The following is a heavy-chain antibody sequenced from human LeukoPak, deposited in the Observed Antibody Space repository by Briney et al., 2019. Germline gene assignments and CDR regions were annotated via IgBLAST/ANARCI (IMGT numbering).Heavy chain of an antibody. CDR3: ASLYGSGSYYYYYYYGMDV. J-gene: IGHJ6*02. CDR1: GYTFTSYG. CDR2: ISAYNGNT. Sequence: ASVKVSCKASGYTFTSYGISWVRQAPGQGLEWMGWISAYNGNTNYAQKFQGRVTMTRNTSISTAYMELSSLRSEDTAVYYCASLYGSGSYYYYYYYGMDVWGQGTTVTVSS. V-gene: IGHV1-18*01. D-gene: IGHD3-10*01.